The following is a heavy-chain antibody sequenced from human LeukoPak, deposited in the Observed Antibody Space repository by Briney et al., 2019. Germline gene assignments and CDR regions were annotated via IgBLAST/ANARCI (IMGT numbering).Heavy chain of an antibody. CDR1: GFTFSSYA. J-gene: IGHJ4*02. CDR2: ISSNGGST. V-gene: IGHV3-64D*06. D-gene: IGHD3-22*01. CDR3: VKGGYYYDSSGYYDY. Sequence: GGSLRLSCAASGFTFSSYAMSWVRQAPGKGLEWVSGISSNGGSTYYADSVKGRFTISRDNSKNTLYLQMSSLRAEDTAVYYCVKGGYYYDSSGYYDYWGQGTLVTVSS.